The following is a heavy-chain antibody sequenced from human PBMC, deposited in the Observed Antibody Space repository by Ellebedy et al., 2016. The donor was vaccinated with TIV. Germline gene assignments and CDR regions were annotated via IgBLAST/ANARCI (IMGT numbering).Heavy chain of an antibody. CDR3: ARVSGSYSEPEYYYYYGMDV. Sequence: GESLKISXAASGFTFSSYAMSWVRQAPGKGLEWVSAISGSGGSTYYADSVKGRFTISRDNSKNTLYLQMNSLRAEDTAVYYCARVSGSYSEPEYYYYYGMDVWGQGTTVTVSS. V-gene: IGHV3-23*01. D-gene: IGHD1-26*01. CDR1: GFTFSSYA. CDR2: ISGSGGST. J-gene: IGHJ6*02.